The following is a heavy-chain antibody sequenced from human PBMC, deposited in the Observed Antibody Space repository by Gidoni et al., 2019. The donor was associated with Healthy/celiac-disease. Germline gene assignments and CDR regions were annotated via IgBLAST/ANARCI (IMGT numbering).Heavy chain of an antibody. CDR1: GGCLSSGSYY. J-gene: IGHJ6*02. D-gene: IGHD4-17*01. CDR3: ARSGPYGDRPGGMDV. CDR2: IYTSGST. Sequence: QVQLQESGPGLVTPSQTLSLTCTVSGGCLSSGSYYWSWIRQPAGKGLEWIGRIYTSGSTNYNPSLKSRVTISVDTSKNQFSRKLSSVTAADTAVYYCARSGPYGDRPGGMDVWGQGTTVTVSS. V-gene: IGHV4-61*02.